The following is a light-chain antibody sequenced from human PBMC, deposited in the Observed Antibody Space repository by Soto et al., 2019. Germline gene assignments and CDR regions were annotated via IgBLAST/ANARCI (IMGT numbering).Light chain of an antibody. V-gene: IGKV1-39*01. Sequence: DIQMTQSPTSLSASVGYRVTITCRASQTISNYLNWYQQKPGRAPKLLIYAASRLQSGVPSRFSGSGSGTDFSLTISSLQPEDFATYFCQQSYTSLATFGQGTKVDIK. J-gene: IGKJ1*01. CDR3: QQSYTSLAT. CDR2: AAS. CDR1: QTISNY.